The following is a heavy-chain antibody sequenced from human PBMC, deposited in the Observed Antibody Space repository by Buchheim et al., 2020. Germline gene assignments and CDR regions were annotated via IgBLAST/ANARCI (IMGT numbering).Heavy chain of an antibody. CDR2: INHSGST. D-gene: IGHD3-3*01. CDR3: ARGRGGSMADFWSGYYPFDY. V-gene: IGHV4-34*01. Sequence: QVQLQQWGAGLLKPSETLSLTCAVYGGSFSGYYWSWIRQPPGKGLEWIGEINHSGSTNYNPSLKSRVTISVDTSKNQFSLKLSSVTAADTAVYYCARGRGGSMADFWSGYYPFDYWGQGTL. J-gene: IGHJ4*02. CDR1: GGSFSGYY.